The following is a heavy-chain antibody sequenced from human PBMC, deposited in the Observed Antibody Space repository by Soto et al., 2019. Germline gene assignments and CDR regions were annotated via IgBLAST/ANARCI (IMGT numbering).Heavy chain of an antibody. CDR2: IYYSGST. J-gene: IGHJ3*02. CDR3: ASPENFDRDGFDI. D-gene: IGHD3-9*01. Sequence: SETLSLTCTVSGGSISSSSYYWGWIRQPPGKGLEWIGRIYYSGSTYYNPSLKSRVTISVDTSKNQFSLKLSSVTAADTAVYYCASPENFDRDGFDIWGQGTMVTV. CDR1: GGSISSSSYY. V-gene: IGHV4-39*01.